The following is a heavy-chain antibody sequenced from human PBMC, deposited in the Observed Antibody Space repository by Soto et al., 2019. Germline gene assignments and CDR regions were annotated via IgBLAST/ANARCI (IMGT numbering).Heavy chain of an antibody. V-gene: IGHV3-23*01. CDR3: AKGREVLWFGEFIPHFEY. J-gene: IGHJ4*02. D-gene: IGHD3-10*01. CDR2: ISGSGGST. Sequence: GGSLRLSCASSVFTFSSYAMSWVRHSPGKWLEWVSAISGSGGSTYYADSVKGRFTISRDNSKNTLYLQMNSLRAEDTAVYYCAKGREVLWFGEFIPHFEYWGQGTQVNVSS. CDR1: VFTFSSYA.